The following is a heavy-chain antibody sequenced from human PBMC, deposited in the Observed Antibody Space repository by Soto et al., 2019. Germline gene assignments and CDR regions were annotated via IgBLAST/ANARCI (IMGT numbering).Heavy chain of an antibody. Sequence: VGSLRLSCAASGFTFSSYGMHWVRQAPGKGLEWVAVIWYDGSNKYYADSVKGRFTISRDNSKNTLYLQMNSLRAEDTAVYYCARDLRYCSGGSCYYFDYWGQGTLVTVSS. CDR2: IWYDGSNK. CDR1: GFTFSSYG. D-gene: IGHD2-15*01. CDR3: ARDLRYCSGGSCYYFDY. V-gene: IGHV3-33*01. J-gene: IGHJ4*02.